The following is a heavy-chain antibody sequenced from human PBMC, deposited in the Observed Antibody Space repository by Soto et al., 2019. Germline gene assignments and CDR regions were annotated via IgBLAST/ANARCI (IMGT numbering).Heavy chain of an antibody. D-gene: IGHD6-13*01. J-gene: IGHJ4*02. CDR2: ISGSGDIT. CDR3: AKGSTRGYRSNWGRSHFDY. Sequence: EVQLLESGGGLVQPGGSLRLSCAASGFTFSSYAMSWVRQAPGKGLEWVSVISGSGDITYYADSVKGRFTISRDNSKNTLYLQMNSLRAEDTAEYFCAKGSTRGYRSNWGRSHFDYLGQGTLVTVSS. CDR1: GFTFSSYA. V-gene: IGHV3-23*01.